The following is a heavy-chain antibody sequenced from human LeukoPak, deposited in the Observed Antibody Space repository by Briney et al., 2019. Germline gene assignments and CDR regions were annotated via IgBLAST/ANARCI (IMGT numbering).Heavy chain of an antibody. J-gene: IGHJ6*03. Sequence: ASVKVSCKASRGTFSSYAISWVRQAPGQGLEWMGWINTNTGNPTYAQGFTGRFVFSLDTSVSTVYLQISSLKAEDTAVYYCARKLGIAVAGTPLTNMDVWGKGTTVTVSS. CDR2: INTNTGNP. CDR1: RGTFSSYA. V-gene: IGHV7-4-1*02. CDR3: ARKLGIAVAGTPLTNMDV. D-gene: IGHD6-19*01.